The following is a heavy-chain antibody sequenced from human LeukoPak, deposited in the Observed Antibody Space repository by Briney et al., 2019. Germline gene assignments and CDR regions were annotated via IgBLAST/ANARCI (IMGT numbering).Heavy chain of an antibody. CDR3: ARGRGYSYGFRY. D-gene: IGHD5-18*01. CDR2: INHSGST. CDR1: GESFSGYY. J-gene: IGHJ4*02. V-gene: IGHV4-34*01. Sequence: SETLSLTCAVYGESFSGYYWSWIRQPPGKGLEWIGEINHSGSTNYNPSLKSRVTISVDTSKNQFSLKLSSVTAADTAVYYCARGRGYSYGFRYWGQGTLVTVSS.